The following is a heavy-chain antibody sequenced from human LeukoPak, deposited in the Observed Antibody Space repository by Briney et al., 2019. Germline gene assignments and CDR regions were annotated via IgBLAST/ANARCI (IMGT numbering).Heavy chain of an antibody. CDR1: GASTSSRY. CDR2: IYNGRST. J-gene: IGHJ4*02. CDR3: AQTTGWPGFDF. Sequence: PSETLSLTCSASGASTSSRYWSWIRQPPGRTLEWIGHIYNGRSTKYNPSLTSRVTISVDTSKNQFSLSLTSVTAADTAIYYCAQTTGWPGFDFWGPGALVTVSS. V-gene: IGHV4-59*08. D-gene: IGHD6-19*01.